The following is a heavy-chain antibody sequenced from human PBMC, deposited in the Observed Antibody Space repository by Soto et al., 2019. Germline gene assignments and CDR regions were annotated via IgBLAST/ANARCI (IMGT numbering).Heavy chain of an antibody. J-gene: IGHJ4*02. CDR3: VIQGGVQLWLHY. CDR1: GFTFSSYA. D-gene: IGHD5-18*01. CDR2: ISSNRGST. V-gene: IGHV3-64D*06. Sequence: GESLRLSCSASGFTFSSYAMHWVWQAQRKGLEYVSAISSNRGSTYHTPSVKSRVTISRDNSKNQLYLKMTSLTAEDTALYYCVIQGGVQLWLHYWGQGTMVTVSS.